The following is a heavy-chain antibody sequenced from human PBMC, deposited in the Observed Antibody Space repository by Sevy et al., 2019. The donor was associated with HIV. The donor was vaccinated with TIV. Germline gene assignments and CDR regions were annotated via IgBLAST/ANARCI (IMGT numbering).Heavy chain of an antibody. D-gene: IGHD3-10*01. V-gene: IGHV3-33*08. CDR2: IWYDGSNK. CDR1: GFTFSTYNHYW. J-gene: IGHJ4*02. CDR3: ARKGRDGFNLPIDY. Sequence: GALRLSCAASGFTFSTYNHYWMTWVRQAPGKGLEWVAFIWYDGSNKYYADSVKGRFTISRDNSKNTLYLQMNSLRAEDTAVYYCARKGRDGFNLPIDYWGQGTLVTVSS.